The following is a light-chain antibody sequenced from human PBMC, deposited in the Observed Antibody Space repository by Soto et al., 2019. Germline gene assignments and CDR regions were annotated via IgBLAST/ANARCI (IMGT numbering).Light chain of an antibody. CDR2: GAS. Sequence: EIVMTQSPSTLAVSPGERATLSCRAIQSVSSNLAWYQQRPGQAHRLIISGASIRTPGIPARFSGSGSGTEFTLTIRSMQSADFAVYHCQQYNNWPPYTFGQGTKLEFK. CDR1: QSVSSN. J-gene: IGKJ2*01. CDR3: QQYNNWPPYT. V-gene: IGKV3-15*01.